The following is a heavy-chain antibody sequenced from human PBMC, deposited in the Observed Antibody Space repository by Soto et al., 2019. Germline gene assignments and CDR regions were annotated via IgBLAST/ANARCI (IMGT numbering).Heavy chain of an antibody. Sequence: EVQLLESGGGSVQPGGSLRLSCAASGFTFSNYAMHWVRRPPGKGLEWVSSLSGSGGTAYYADSVQGRFSISRDSLVNTLYLHRTSLRVEDTDDYYGAKGRGNAGQFHYWGHGPLVTVS. D-gene: IGHD3-10*01. J-gene: IGHJ4*01. CDR1: GFTFSNYA. V-gene: IGHV3-23*01. CDR3: AKGRGNAGQFHY. CDR2: LSGSGGTA.